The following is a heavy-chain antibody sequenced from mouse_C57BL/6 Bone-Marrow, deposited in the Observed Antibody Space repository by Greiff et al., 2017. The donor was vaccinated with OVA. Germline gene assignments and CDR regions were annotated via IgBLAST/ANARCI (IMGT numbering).Heavy chain of an antibody. Sequence: EVQLQQSGPELVKPGASVKISCKASGYTFTDYYMNWVKQSHGKSLEWIGDINPNNGGTSYNQKFKGKATLTVDKSSSTAYMELRSLTSEDSAVYYCARPGDDWGQGTTLTVSS. CDR3: ARPGDD. J-gene: IGHJ2*01. V-gene: IGHV1-26*01. CDR2: INPNNGGT. CDR1: GYTFTDYY.